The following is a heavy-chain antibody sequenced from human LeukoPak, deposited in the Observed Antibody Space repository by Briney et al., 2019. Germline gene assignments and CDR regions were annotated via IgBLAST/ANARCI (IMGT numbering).Heavy chain of an antibody. CDR1: GFTVSSNY. D-gene: IGHD4-17*01. Sequence: PGGSLRLSCAASGFTVSSNYMSWVRQAPGKGLEWVSVIYSGGSTYYADSVKGRFTISRHNSKSTLYLQMNSLRAEDTAVYYCASGGEMTHFDYWGQGTLVTVSS. CDR2: IYSGGST. J-gene: IGHJ4*02. CDR3: ASGGEMTHFDY. V-gene: IGHV3-53*04.